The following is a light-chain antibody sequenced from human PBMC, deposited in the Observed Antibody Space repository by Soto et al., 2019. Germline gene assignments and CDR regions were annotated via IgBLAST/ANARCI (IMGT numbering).Light chain of an antibody. V-gene: IGLV2-14*01. Sequence: QSALTQPASVSGSPGQSITISCTGTSSDVGPYNYVSWYQHHPGKAPKLLIYEVPKRPSGVSNRFSGSKSGNTASLTISGLQAEDEADYYCSSYTTSSTLVFGGGTKVTVL. CDR2: EVP. J-gene: IGLJ3*02. CDR1: SSDVGPYNY. CDR3: SSYTTSSTLV.